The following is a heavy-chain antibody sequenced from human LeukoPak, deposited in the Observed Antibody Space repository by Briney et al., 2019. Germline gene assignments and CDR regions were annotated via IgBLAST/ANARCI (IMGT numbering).Heavy chain of an antibody. V-gene: IGHV4-39*01. D-gene: IGHD3-10*01. CDR3: ARGAWYGSGSYGFDP. CDR2: IYYSGST. CDR1: RGSISSNSYS. J-gene: IGHJ5*02. Sequence: SETLSLTCTVSRGSISSNSYSWGWLRQPPGKGLEWIGSIYYSGSTYYNPSLKSRVTISGDTSKNQFSLKLSSVTAADTAVYYCARGAWYGSGSYGFDPWGQGTLVIVSS.